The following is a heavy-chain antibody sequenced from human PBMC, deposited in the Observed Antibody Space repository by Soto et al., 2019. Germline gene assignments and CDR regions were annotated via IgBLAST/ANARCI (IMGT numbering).Heavy chain of an antibody. Sequence: QVQLVESGGGVVQPGRSLRLSCAGSRFPFSRSGIHWVRQAPGKGLEWVAVISFDGSDHYYGDSVKGRFSISIDNSKDKLFHQMNDWRAYYRAVYYCAIHGRGVTLMPLTHWGHGTLVTVST. J-gene: IGHJ4*01. CDR2: ISFDGSDH. CDR1: RFPFSRSG. CDR3: AIHGRGVTLMPLTH. V-gene: IGHV3-30*03. D-gene: IGHD3-22*01.